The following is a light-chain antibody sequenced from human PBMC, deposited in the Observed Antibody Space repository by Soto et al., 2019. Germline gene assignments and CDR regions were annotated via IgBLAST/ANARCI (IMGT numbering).Light chain of an antibody. CDR3: SSYTTSSTVV. J-gene: IGLJ2*01. CDR2: EVS. Sequence: QSALTQPASVSGSPGQSITISCTGTSSEVDAYGYVSWYQQHPGKAPKLMIYEVSYRPSGVSNRFSGPKSGNAASLTMSGLQAEDEADYYCSSYTTSSTVVFGGGTKLTVL. V-gene: IGLV2-14*01. CDR1: SSEVDAYGY.